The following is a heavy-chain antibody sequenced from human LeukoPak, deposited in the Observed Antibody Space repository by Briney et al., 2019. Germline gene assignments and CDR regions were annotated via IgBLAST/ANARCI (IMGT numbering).Heavy chain of an antibody. CDR3: ASMSGYFEY. CDR1: GFTFSSYS. J-gene: IGHJ4*02. D-gene: IGHD5/OR15-5a*01. CDR2: IVASGGTT. Sequence: GGSLRLSCEASGFTFSSYSMSWVRQAPGKGLEWVSAIVASGGTTYYADSVKGRFTISRDNSKNTQSLQMNSLRAEDTAVYYWASMSGYFEYWGQGTLVSVSS. V-gene: IGHV3-23*01.